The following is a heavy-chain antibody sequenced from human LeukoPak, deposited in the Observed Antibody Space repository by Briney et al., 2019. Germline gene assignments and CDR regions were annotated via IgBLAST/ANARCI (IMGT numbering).Heavy chain of an antibody. Sequence: GGSLRLSCAASGFTFSSYEMNWVRQAPGKGLEWVSYISSSGRTIYYADSVKGRFTISRDNAKNSLYLQMNSLRAEDTALYYCARGTTFDYWGQGTLVTVSS. J-gene: IGHJ4*02. CDR2: ISSSGRTI. V-gene: IGHV3-48*03. CDR3: ARGTTFDY. D-gene: IGHD2/OR15-2a*01. CDR1: GFTFSSYE.